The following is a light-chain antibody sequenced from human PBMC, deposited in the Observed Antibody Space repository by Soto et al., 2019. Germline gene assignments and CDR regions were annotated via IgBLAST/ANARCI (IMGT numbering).Light chain of an antibody. CDR2: AAS. CDR1: QSINIY. Sequence: DIQMTQSPSSLSASVGDRVTITCRTTQSINIYLNWYQQKTGKAPKLLIFAASTLQSGVPSRFSGSGVGTHFSLTISNLQPEDFGTYYCHQSYTKFPLTFGGGTKVEIK. CDR3: HQSYTKFPLT. V-gene: IGKV1-39*01. J-gene: IGKJ4*01.